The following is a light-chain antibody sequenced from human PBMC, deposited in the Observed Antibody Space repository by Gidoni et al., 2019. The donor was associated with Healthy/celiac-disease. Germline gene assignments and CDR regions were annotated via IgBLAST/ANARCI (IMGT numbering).Light chain of an antibody. CDR1: SSDVGGYNS. CDR3: SSNTSSSTRV. V-gene: IGLV2-14*03. J-gene: IGLJ3*02. CDR2: DVS. Sequence: QSALTQPASVSGSPGQSITISCTGTSSDVGGYNSVSWYKQHPGKAPKLMIYDVSHRTSGVSNRFSGSESGNTASLTISGLQSEGEADYYCSSNTSSSTRVVGGGTKLTVL.